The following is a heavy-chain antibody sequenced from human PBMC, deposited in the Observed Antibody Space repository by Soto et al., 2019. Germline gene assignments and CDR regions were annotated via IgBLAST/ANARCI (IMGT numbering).Heavy chain of an antibody. CDR1: GGTFSSYA. Sequence: SVKVSWKASGGTFSSYAISWVRQAPGQGLEWMGGIIPIFGTANYAQKFQGRVTITADESTSTAYMELSSLRSEDTAVYYCARDDPNLRYYYYYGMDVWGQGTTVTVS. V-gene: IGHV1-69*13. J-gene: IGHJ6*02. CDR2: IIPIFGTA. D-gene: IGHD3-16*01. CDR3: ARDDPNLRYYYYYGMDV.